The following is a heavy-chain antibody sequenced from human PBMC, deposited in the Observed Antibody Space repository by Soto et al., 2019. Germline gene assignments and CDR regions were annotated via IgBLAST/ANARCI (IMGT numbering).Heavy chain of an antibody. CDR3: ARGPSGDKVDY. J-gene: IGHJ4*02. CDR1: GGSISSGDYN. D-gene: IGHD1-26*01. Sequence: QVQLQESGPGLVEPSQTLSLTCIVSGGSISSGDYNWNWIRQLPGTGLEWIGHIYGGGNTYSNPSLKSRVTISLATSKNHLSLNLKSVTAADTAVYFCARGPSGDKVDYWGQGTLVTVSS. CDR2: IYGGGNT. V-gene: IGHV4-30-4*01.